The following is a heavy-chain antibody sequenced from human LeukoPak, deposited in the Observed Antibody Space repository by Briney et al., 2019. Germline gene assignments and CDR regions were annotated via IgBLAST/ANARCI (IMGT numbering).Heavy chain of an antibody. CDR2: IYHSGST. CDR3: ARGSGVGDSYYYYGMDV. J-gene: IGHJ6*02. CDR1: GASISSGGYS. D-gene: IGHD1-26*01. Sequence: PSQTLSLTCAVSGASISSGGYSWSWIRQPPGKGLEWIGYIYHSGSTYYNPSLKSRVTISVDRSKNQFSLKLSSVTAADTAVYYCARGSGVGDSYYYYGMDVWGQGTTVTVSS. V-gene: IGHV4-30-2*01.